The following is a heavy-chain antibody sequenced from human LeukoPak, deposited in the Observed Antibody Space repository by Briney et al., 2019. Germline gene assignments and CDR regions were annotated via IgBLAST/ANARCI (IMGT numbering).Heavy chain of an antibody. CDR1: GYTFTSYY. CDR2: INPSGGST. J-gene: IGHJ4*02. V-gene: IGHV1-46*01. D-gene: IGHD6-13*01. CDR3: TREGAAEAKNFDY. Sequence: GASVKVSCKASGYTFTSYYMHWVRQAPGQGLEWMGIINPSGGSTSYAQKFQGRVTMARDTSTSTVYMELSSLRSDDTAVYYCTREGAAEAKNFDYWGQGTLVTVSS.